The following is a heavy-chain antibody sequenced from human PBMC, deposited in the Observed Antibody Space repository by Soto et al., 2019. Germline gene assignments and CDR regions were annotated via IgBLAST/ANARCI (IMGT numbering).Heavy chain of an antibody. V-gene: IGHV4-31*03. CDR3: ARHKEEGSISPPSFRHYDCDLDD. CDR2: IFNSGST. D-gene: IGHD4-17*01. Sequence: SETLSLTCTVSGVSISSGGYYWNWLRQHPGKGLEWIGYIFNSGSTFYNPSLKSRLTISADNSKNQFSLRRRSVTAADKAVYYCARHKEEGSISPPSFRHYDCDLDDWGQGTTVTVSS. CDR1: GVSISSGGYY. J-gene: IGHJ6*02.